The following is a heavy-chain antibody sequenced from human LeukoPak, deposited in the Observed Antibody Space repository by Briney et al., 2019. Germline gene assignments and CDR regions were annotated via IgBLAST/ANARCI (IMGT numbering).Heavy chain of an antibody. J-gene: IGHJ4*02. Sequence: GESLKISCKGSGYSFTSYWIGWVRQMPGKGLEWMGIIYPGDSDTRYSPSFQGQVTFSADKSISTAYLQWSSLKASDTATYYCARHKSDTAMTYYFDYWGQGTLVTVSS. CDR2: IYPGDSDT. CDR1: GYSFTSYW. V-gene: IGHV5-51*01. CDR3: ARHKSDTAMTYYFDY. D-gene: IGHD5-18*01.